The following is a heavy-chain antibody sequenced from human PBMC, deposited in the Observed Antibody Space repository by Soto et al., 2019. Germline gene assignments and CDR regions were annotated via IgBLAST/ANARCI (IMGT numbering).Heavy chain of an antibody. CDR2: IIPIFGTA. V-gene: IGHV1-69*13. CDR3: AGSPGYCSGGSCYGSYYYGMDV. Sequence: GASVKVSCKASGGTFSSYAISWVRQAPGQGLEWMGGIIPIFGTANYAQKFQGRVTITADESTSTAYMELSSLRSEDTAVYYCAGSPGYCSGGSCYGSYYYGMDVWGQGTTVTVSS. CDR1: GGTFSSYA. J-gene: IGHJ6*02. D-gene: IGHD2-15*01.